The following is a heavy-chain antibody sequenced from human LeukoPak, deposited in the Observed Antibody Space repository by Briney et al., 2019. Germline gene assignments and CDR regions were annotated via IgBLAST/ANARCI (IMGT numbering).Heavy chain of an antibody. J-gene: IGHJ4*02. CDR3: ARLAYCGADCYLPDY. D-gene: IGHD2-21*02. V-gene: IGHV4-59*01. Sequence: SETLSLTCTVSGGPISSYYWSWFRQPPGKGLEWIGHIYYSGSTNYNPSLKSRVTISVDTSKNQISLKLSSVTAAGTAVYYCARLAYCGADCYLPDYWGQGTLVTVSS. CDR1: GGPISSYY. CDR2: IYYSGST.